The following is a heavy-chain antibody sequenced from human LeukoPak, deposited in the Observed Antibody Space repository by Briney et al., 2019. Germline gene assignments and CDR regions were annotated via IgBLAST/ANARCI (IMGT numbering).Heavy chain of an antibody. V-gene: IGHV3-23*01. J-gene: IGHJ4*02. D-gene: IGHD6-25*01. Sequence: PGGSLRLSCAASGLTFATYGMGWVRQAPGKGLEWVSGIGSNGADTYYADSVKGRFTISRDNSKNTLYLQMNSLRAEDTAVYYCVRGLSDSGRWGQGTLVTVSS. CDR2: IGSNGADT. CDR3: VRGLSDSGR. CDR1: GLTFATYG.